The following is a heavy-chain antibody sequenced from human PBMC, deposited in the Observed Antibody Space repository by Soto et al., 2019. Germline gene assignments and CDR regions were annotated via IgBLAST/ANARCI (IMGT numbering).Heavy chain of an antibody. CDR3: ARDSHDFSGYYPLDY. J-gene: IGHJ4*02. CDR2: MKPNSGNT. Sequence: QVQLVQSGAEVKKPGASVKVSCMASGYTFSTYDINWVRQAPGQGLEWMGWMKPNSGNTGYAQKFEGRVTMTRNTAISTAYMELSGLRPEDTAVYFFARDSHDFSGYYPLDYWGQGTLVTVSS. V-gene: IGHV1-8*01. CDR1: GYTFSTYD. D-gene: IGHD3-22*01.